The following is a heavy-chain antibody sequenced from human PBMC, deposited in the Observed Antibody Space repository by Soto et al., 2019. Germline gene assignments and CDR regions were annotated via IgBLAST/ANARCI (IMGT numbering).Heavy chain of an antibody. CDR3: AREGIVATITGVDAFDI. CDR1: GFTFSSYG. Sequence: QVQLVESGGGVVQPGRSLRLSCAASGFTFSSYGMHWVRQAPGKGLEWVAVIWYDGSNKYYADSVKGRFTISRDNSKNTFYLKMKGLRAEDTFVYYCAREGIVATITGVDAFDIWGQGTMVPVSS. J-gene: IGHJ3*02. CDR2: IWYDGSNK. V-gene: IGHV3-33*01. D-gene: IGHD5-12*01.